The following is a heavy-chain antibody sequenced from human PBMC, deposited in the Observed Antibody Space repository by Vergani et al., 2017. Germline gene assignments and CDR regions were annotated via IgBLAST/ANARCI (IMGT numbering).Heavy chain of an antibody. D-gene: IGHD2-2*01. CDR1: GFTFSSYS. J-gene: IGHJ4*02. CDR2: ISSSSSYI. V-gene: IGHV3-21*01. CDR3: ARDSFSGYCSSTSCQYYFDY. Sequence: EVQLVESGGGRVKPGGSLRLSCAASGFTFSSYSMNWVRQAPGKGLEWVSSISSSSSYIYYADSVKGRFTISRDNAKNSLYLQMNSLRAEDTAVYYCARDSFSGYCSSTSCQYYFDYWGQGTLVTVSS.